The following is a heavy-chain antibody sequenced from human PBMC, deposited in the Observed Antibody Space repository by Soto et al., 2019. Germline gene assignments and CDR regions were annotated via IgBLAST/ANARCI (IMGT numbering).Heavy chain of an antibody. J-gene: IGHJ3*02. Sequence: GGSLRFSCTASGFTFGDYAMSWFRQAPGKGLEWVGFIRSKAYGGTTEYAASVKGRFTISRDDSKSIAYLQMNSLKTEDTAVYYCTRDRPSYDILTGYYKSPRMVFDIWGQRTMVTVSS. CDR2: IRSKAYGGTT. V-gene: IGHV3-49*03. CDR1: GFTFGDYA. D-gene: IGHD3-9*01. CDR3: TRDRPSYDILTGYYKSPRMVFDI.